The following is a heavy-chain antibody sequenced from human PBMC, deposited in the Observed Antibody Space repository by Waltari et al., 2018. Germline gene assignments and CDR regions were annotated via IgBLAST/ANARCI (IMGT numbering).Heavy chain of an antibody. J-gene: IGHJ5*02. Sequence: QGQLVQSGAELKKPGASVKVYCKDSGYTFTSYAMHWVRQAPGQRLEWMGWINAGNGNTKYSQKFQGRVTITRDTSASTAYMELSSLRSEDTAVYYCARAPFDIVVVPAADPWGQGTLVTVSS. CDR1: GYTFTSYA. V-gene: IGHV1-3*01. CDR2: INAGNGNT. D-gene: IGHD2-2*01. CDR3: ARAPFDIVVVPAADP.